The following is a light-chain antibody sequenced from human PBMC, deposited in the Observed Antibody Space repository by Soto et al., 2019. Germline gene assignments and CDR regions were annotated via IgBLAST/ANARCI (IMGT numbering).Light chain of an antibody. J-gene: IGKJ4*01. CDR1: QRISRW. Sequence: DIQMTQSPSTLSASVGEKVTITCRASQRISRWLAWYQQKPGKAPNLLIYKASSLESGVPPRFSGSGSGTEFTLTVSSLQPDDFATYYCQQYDSYPLTFGGGTKVDIK. V-gene: IGKV1-5*03. CDR2: KAS. CDR3: QQYDSYPLT.